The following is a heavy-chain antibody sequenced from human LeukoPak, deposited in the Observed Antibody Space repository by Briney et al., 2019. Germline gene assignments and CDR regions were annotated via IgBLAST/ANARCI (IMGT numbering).Heavy chain of an antibody. CDR3: ARGLYGAYEPLDAFDI. D-gene: IGHD5-12*01. CDR2: ISPYNGDT. Sequence: ASVKVSCKTSGGTFSSYAISWVRQAPGQGLEWMGWISPYNGDTNYAQRLQGRVTLTTDTSTSTAYMELRSLRSDDTAVYYCARGLYGAYEPLDAFDIWGQGTMVTVSS. CDR1: GGTFSSYA. V-gene: IGHV1-18*01. J-gene: IGHJ3*02.